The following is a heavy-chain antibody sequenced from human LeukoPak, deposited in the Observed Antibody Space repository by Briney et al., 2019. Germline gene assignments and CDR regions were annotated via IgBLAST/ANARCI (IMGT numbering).Heavy chain of an antibody. D-gene: IGHD3-22*01. V-gene: IGHV4-59*01. Sequence: SETLSLTCTVSGYSISTGFYWGWIRQPPGKGLEWIGYIYYSGSTNYNPSLKSRVTISVDTSKNQFSLKLRSVTAADTAVYYCARVTGYMIEDYFDYWGQGTLVTVSS. CDR1: GYSISTGFY. CDR3: ARVTGYMIEDYFDY. CDR2: IYYSGST. J-gene: IGHJ4*02.